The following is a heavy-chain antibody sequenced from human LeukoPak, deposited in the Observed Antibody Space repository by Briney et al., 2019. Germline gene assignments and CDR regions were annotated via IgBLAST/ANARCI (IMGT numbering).Heavy chain of an antibody. J-gene: IGHJ4*02. CDR3: ATDGRSSGWYGFDY. V-gene: IGHV3-21*01. CDR1: GFTVTTNY. D-gene: IGHD6-19*01. Sequence: GGSLRLSCAASGFTVTTNYMSWVRQAPGKGLEWVSSITSPVGSIYYADSLKGRITIPRDNARSSLYLQMNSLRAEDTAVYYCATDGRSSGWYGFDYWGLGTLVTVSS. CDR2: ITSPVGSI.